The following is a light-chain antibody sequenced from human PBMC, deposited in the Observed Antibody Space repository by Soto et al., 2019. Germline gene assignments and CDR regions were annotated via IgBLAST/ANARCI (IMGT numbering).Light chain of an antibody. CDR2: GAS. Sequence: EIVLTQSPGTLSLSPGERATLSCRASQSVSNSYLAWYQQKPGQAPRLLMYGASTRATGIPARFSGSGSGTEFTLTISSLQSEDFAVYYCQQYNNWPRTFGQGTKVDIK. CDR1: QSVSNSY. V-gene: IGKV3-15*01. J-gene: IGKJ1*01. CDR3: QQYNNWPRT.